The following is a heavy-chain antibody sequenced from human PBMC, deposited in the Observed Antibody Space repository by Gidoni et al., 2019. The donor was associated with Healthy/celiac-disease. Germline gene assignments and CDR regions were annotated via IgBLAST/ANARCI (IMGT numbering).Heavy chain of an antibody. D-gene: IGHD3-22*01. Sequence: QVQLVQSGAEGKKPGASVKVSCKASGYTFTRYYMHWGRQAHGPGLEWMGIINPSGGSTSYEQKFQSTVTSTRDTSTSTVYMELSSLRSEDTAVYYCSRDSIYREDRPYYYDSSGYYYVYYGIDVWGQGTTVTVSS. J-gene: IGHJ6*02. CDR1: GYTFTRYY. CDR2: INPSGGST. V-gene: IGHV1-46*03. CDR3: SRDSIYREDRPYYYDSSGYYYVYYGIDV.